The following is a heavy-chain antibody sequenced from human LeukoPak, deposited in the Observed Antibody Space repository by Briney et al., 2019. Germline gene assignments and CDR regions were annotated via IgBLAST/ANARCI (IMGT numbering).Heavy chain of an antibody. Sequence: SETLSLTCTVSGGSISSSSYYWGWIRQPPGKGLEWIGSIYYSGSTYYNPSLKSRVTISVDTSKNQFSLKLSSVTAADTAVYYCARDLSTAFDIWGQGTMVTVSS. CDR2: IYYSGST. V-gene: IGHV4-39*02. CDR3: ARDLSTAFDI. J-gene: IGHJ3*02. D-gene: IGHD2-2*01. CDR1: GGSISSSSYY.